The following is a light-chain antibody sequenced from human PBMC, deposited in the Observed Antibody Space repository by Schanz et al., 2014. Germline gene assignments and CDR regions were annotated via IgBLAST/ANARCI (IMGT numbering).Light chain of an antibody. CDR1: QRVSSY. J-gene: IGKJ1*01. Sequence: EIVLTQSPATLSLSPGERATLSCRASQRVSSYLAWYQQKPGQAPRLLIYAASFRATGISDRFIGSGSGTDFTLTITRLEPEDFAVFYCQQFIDVPWTFGQGTKVEVK. V-gene: IGKV3-11*01. CDR3: QQFIDVPWT. CDR2: AAS.